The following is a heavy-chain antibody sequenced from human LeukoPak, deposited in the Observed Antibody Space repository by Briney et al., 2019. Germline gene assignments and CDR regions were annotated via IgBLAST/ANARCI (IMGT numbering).Heavy chain of an antibody. Sequence: GGSLRLSCAASGFSFSSSWMHWVRQAPGKGLVWVSRINNDGSMTHYADSVKGRFTISRDNAKNTLYLQMNSLRVEDTAMYYCARGTSPEPWGQGTLVTVFS. J-gene: IGHJ5*02. CDR3: ARGTSPEP. V-gene: IGHV3-74*01. CDR1: GFSFSSSW. CDR2: INNDGSMT. D-gene: IGHD1-7*01.